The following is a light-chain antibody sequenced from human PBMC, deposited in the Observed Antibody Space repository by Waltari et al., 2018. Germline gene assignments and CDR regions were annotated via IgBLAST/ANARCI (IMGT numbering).Light chain of an antibody. V-gene: IGLV2-8*01. J-gene: IGLJ1*01. Sequence: QSALTQPPSASGSPGQSVTISCTGTSSDVGGYHYVSWYQQHPGKAPKLMIAEVSKRPAGVPDRFSGSKSGNTASLTVSGLQAEDEADCYCSSYAGSNNYVFGTGTKVTVL. CDR2: EVS. CDR1: SSDVGGYHY. CDR3: SSYAGSNNYV.